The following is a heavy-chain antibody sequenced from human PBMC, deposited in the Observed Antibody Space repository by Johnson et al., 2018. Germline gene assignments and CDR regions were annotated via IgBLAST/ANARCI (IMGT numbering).Heavy chain of an antibody. CDR2: LYSTGVQ. Sequence: EVQLVESGGGLVQPGGSXRLSCAASGFTVSNNYMSWVRQAPGRGLELVSLLYSTGVQHYADSVKGRFTISRDNSKNTLYLQMNSLRTEDMAVYHCARDGRCNGQVCVWGKGTTFTVSS. D-gene: IGHD2-15*01. V-gene: IGHV3-66*02. CDR3: ARDGRCNGQVCV. CDR1: GFTVSNNY. J-gene: IGHJ6*04.